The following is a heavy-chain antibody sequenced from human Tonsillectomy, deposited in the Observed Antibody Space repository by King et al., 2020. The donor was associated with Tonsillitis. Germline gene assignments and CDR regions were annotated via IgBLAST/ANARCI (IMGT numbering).Heavy chain of an antibody. J-gene: IGHJ4*02. CDR2: ISYDGSNK. CDR1: GFSFSSYA. CDR3: ARDQSPGDSNGYLNY. D-gene: IGHD3-22*01. V-gene: IGHV3-30-3*01. Sequence: QLVQSGGGVVQPGRSLRLSCAASGFSFSSYAMHWVRQAPGKGLEWVAVISYDGSNKYYADSVQGRFTISRDNSKNTLYLQMNSLRPEDRAVYYCARDQSPGDSNGYLNYWGQGTLVTVSS.